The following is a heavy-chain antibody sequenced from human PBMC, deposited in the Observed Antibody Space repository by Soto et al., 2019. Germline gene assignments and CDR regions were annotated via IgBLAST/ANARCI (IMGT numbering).Heavy chain of an antibody. CDR2: IWYEGTTK. CDR1: GFTLSSYG. CDR3: ARDEGSSGSSRWFDT. Sequence: GGSLRLACVASGFTLSSYGMHWVRQALGKGLEWIALIWYEGTTKYSTDSMKGRFSISRDQSKSTLYLQVNSLRAEDPATYYCARDEGSSGSSRWFDTWSQGTLVTVSS. V-gene: IGHV3-33*01. J-gene: IGHJ5*02. D-gene: IGHD3-10*01.